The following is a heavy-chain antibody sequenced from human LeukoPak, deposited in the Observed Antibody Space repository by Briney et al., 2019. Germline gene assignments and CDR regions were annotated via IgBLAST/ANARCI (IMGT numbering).Heavy chain of an antibody. D-gene: IGHD1-26*01. CDR2: IRYDGSNK. CDR3: ARGDGGSYYPLYYYYYMDV. J-gene: IGHJ6*03. Sequence: AGGSLRLSCAASGFTFSSYGMHWVRQAPGKGLEWVAFIRYDGSNKYYADSVKGRFTISRDNAKNSLYLQMNSLGAEDTAVYYCARGDGGSYYPLYYYYYMDVWGKGTTVTVSS. V-gene: IGHV3-30*02. CDR1: GFTFSSYG.